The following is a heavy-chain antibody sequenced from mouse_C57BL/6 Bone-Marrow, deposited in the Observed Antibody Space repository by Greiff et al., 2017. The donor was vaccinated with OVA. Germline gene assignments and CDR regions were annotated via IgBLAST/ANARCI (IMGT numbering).Heavy chain of an antibody. Sequence: QVQLQQSGPELVKPGASVKISCKASGYAFSSSWMNWVKQRPGKGLEWIGRIYPGDGDTNYNGEFKGKATLTADKSSSTAYMQLSSLTSEDSAVYFCAREDDYGWYFDVWGTGTTVTVSS. D-gene: IGHD2-4*01. V-gene: IGHV1-82*01. J-gene: IGHJ1*03. CDR2: IYPGDGDT. CDR1: GYAFSSSW. CDR3: AREDDYGWYFDV.